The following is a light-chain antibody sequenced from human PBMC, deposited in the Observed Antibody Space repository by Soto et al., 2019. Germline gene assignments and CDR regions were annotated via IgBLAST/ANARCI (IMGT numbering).Light chain of an antibody. CDR2: DVS. V-gene: IGLV2-14*01. CDR3: RSYTGSKTYV. CDR1: SSDVGGYDF. J-gene: IGLJ1*01. Sequence: QSVLAQPASVAGSPGQSITISCTGTSSDVGGYDFVSWYQQHPGKAPKLMISDVSNRPSGGSNRFSGSKSGNTAALTISGLQAEDEADYYCRSYTGSKTYVFGTGTKLTVL.